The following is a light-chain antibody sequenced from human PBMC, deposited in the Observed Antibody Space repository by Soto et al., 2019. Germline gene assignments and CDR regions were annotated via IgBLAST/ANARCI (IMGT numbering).Light chain of an antibody. CDR2: DVT. CDR1: SSDVGGYDY. V-gene: IGLV2-11*01. Sequence: QSALTQPRSVSGSPGQSVTISCTGTSSDVGGYDYVSWFQHHPGKVPKLMIYDVTKRPSGVPDRFSASKSGNTASLTISGLQAEDEADYYCFSYAGDSTWVFGGGTKLTVL. CDR3: FSYAGDSTWV. J-gene: IGLJ3*02.